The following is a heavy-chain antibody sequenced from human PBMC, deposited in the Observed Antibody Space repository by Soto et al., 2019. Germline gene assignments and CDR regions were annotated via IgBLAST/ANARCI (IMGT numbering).Heavy chain of an antibody. CDR3: AKDLGSKYAFDI. V-gene: IGHV3-9*01. D-gene: IGHD3-10*01. CDR1: GFTFDDYA. Sequence: EVQLVESGGGLVQPGRSLRFSCAASGFTFDDYAMHWVRQAPGKGLEWVSGISWNSGSIGYADSVKGRFTISRDNAKNSLYLQMNSLRAEDTALYYCAKDLGSKYAFDIWGQGTMVTVSS. CDR2: ISWNSGSI. J-gene: IGHJ3*02.